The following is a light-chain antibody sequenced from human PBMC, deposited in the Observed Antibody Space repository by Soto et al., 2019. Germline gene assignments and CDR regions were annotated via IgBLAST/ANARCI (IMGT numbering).Light chain of an antibody. CDR2: DAS. J-gene: IGKJ5*01. CDR3: QQLNTWPII. CDR1: QGISAY. Sequence: DSLLTQSPSFLSASVGDRVTITCRASQGISAYLAWYQHKPGKAPELLIYDASTLQSGVPSRFSGSGSGTEFTLTISSLQPEDFATYYCQQLNTWPIIFGQGTRLEIK. V-gene: IGKV1-9*01.